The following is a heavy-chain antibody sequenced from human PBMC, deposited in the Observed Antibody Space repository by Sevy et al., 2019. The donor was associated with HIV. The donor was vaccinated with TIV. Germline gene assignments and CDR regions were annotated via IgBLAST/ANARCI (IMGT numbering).Heavy chain of an antibody. CDR1: GFAFRTYA. D-gene: IGHD3-9*01. Sequence: GGSLRLSCAAPGFAFRTYAFHWVRQAPGRGLEWVGLISSNGDNAFYANSVRGRFTISRDNSMNTLYLELNNLTPDDTAVYYCARGPEWELTSFLSHWGQGTLVTVSS. V-gene: IGHV3-30-3*01. J-gene: IGHJ4*02. CDR2: ISSNGDNA. CDR3: ARGPEWELTSFLSH.